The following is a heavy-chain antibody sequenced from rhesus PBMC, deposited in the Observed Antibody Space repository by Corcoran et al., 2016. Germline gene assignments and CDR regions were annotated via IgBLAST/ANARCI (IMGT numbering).Heavy chain of an antibody. D-gene: IGHD2-39*01. Sequence: EVQLVQSGAEVKRPGESLKISCKTSGYSFTSYWISWVRQMPGKGLGWLVALVPSDSTTRYNPSFHGPVTISAAKSISTAYLQWSRLKASDTATYYCARVLVVGGLDSWGQGVVVTVSS. V-gene: IGHV5-20*01. CDR2: LVPSDSTT. J-gene: IGHJ6*01. CDR3: ARVLVVGGLDS. CDR1: GYSFTSYW.